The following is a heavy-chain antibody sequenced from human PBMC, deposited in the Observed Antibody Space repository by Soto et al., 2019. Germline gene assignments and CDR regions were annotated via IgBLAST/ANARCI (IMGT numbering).Heavy chain of an antibody. CDR3: AKRRAGSHNDAFDI. CDR2: ISTSGSSI. Sequence: GSLRLSCAASGFTFSSYAMSRVRQTPGKGLEWVSGISTSGSSIYYADSVKGRFTISRDNSKSRLHMQMNSLRVEDTAVYYCAKRRAGSHNDAFDIRGQGTMVTVSS. D-gene: IGHD6-13*01. J-gene: IGHJ3*02. V-gene: IGHV3-23*01. CDR1: GFTFSSYA.